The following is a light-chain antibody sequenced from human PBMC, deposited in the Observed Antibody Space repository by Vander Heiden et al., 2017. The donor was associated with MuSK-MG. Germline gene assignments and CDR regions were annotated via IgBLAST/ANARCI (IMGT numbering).Light chain of an antibody. Sequence: DIQMTQSPSSLSASVGDRVNITCRASQSISDYLNWYQQKPGKAPKLLIYAASSLQSGVPSRFSGSGSGTDFTLTISSLQPEDFATYWCQQSYSFPVTFAGGTKVEIK. CDR3: QQSYSFPVT. V-gene: IGKV1-39*01. CDR2: AAS. CDR1: QSISDY. J-gene: IGKJ4*01.